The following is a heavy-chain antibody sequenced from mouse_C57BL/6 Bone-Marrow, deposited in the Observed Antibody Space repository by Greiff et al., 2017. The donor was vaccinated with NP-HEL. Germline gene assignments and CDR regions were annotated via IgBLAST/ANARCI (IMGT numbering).Heavy chain of an antibody. D-gene: IGHD2-5*01. CDR3: ARRPYYSNYDAMDY. CDR1: GYTFTSYW. J-gene: IGHJ4*01. Sequence: QVQLQQPGAELVRPGTSVKLSCKASGYTFTSYWMHWVKQRPGQGLEWIGVIDPSDSYTNYNQKFKGKATLTVDTSSSTAYMQLSSLTSEDSAVYYCARRPYYSNYDAMDYWGQGTSVTVSS. CDR2: IDPSDSYT. V-gene: IGHV1-59*01.